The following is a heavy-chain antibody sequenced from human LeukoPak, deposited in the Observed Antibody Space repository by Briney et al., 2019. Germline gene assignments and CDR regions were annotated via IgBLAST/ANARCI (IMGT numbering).Heavy chain of an antibody. CDR1: GFTFSSYR. J-gene: IGHJ4*02. V-gene: IGHV3-30*18. CDR2: ISYDGGNK. D-gene: IGHD4-23*01. Sequence: PGRSLRLSCAASGFTFSSYRMHWVRQAPGKGLEWVAVISYDGGNKYYADSVKGRFTISRDNSKNTLYLQMNSLRAEDTAVYYCAKGDGGNPDYWGQGTLVTVSS. CDR3: AKGDGGNPDY.